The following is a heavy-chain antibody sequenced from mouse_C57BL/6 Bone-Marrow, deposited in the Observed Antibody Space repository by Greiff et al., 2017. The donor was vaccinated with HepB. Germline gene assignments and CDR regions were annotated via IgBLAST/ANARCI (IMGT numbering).Heavy chain of an antibody. CDR3: ARHEEGVITTVVAPFAY. D-gene: IGHD1-1*01. V-gene: IGHV1-62-2*01. CDR2: FYPGSGSI. CDR1: GYTFTEYT. J-gene: IGHJ3*01. Sequence: VKLMESGAELVKPGASVKLSCKASGYTFTEYTIHWVKQRSGQGLEWIGWFYPGSGSIKYNEKFKDKATLTADKSSSTVYMELSRLTSEDSAVYFCARHEEGVITTVVAPFAYWGQGTLVTVSA.